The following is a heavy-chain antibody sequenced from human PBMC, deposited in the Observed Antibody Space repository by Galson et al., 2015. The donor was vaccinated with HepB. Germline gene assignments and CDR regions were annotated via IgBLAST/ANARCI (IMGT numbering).Heavy chain of an antibody. CDR3: AKQGGDCGGDCYPDY. CDR2: IDPSDSYT. CDR1: GYSFTSYW. V-gene: IGHV5-10-1*01. D-gene: IGHD2-21*02. Sequence: QSGAEVKKPGESLRISCKGSGYSFTSYWISWVRQMPGKGLEWMGRIDPSDSYTNYSPSFQGHVTISADKSISTAYLQWSSLKASDTAMYYCAKQGGDCGGDCYPDYWGQGTLVTVSS. J-gene: IGHJ4*02.